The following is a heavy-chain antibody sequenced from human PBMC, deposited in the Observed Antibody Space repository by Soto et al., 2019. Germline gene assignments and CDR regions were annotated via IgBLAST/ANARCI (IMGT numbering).Heavy chain of an antibody. J-gene: IGHJ4*02. CDR3: AKALSEWIPTYCFDS. V-gene: IGHV3-30*18. CDR2: ITYDGSNK. Sequence: QVQLVESGGGVVQPGTSLRLSCAASGFSFSKYGIHWVRQAPGKGLEWVAIITYDGSNKYYLDSVKGRFTISRDNSRNTAFLQMHSLTAEDTATYYCAKALSEWIPTYCFDSWGQGARVTVTS. D-gene: IGHD3-3*01. CDR1: GFSFSKYG.